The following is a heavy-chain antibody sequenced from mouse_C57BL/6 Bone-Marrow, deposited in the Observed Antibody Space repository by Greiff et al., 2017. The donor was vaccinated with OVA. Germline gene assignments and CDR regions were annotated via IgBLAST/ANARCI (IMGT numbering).Heavy chain of an antibody. CDR2: IWPGGGT. CDR3: ARKRWLLRGYDAMDD. V-gene: IGHV2-9-1*01. D-gene: IGHD2-3*01. Sequence: VMLVESGPGLVAPSQSLSITCTVSGFSLTSYAISWVRQPPGKGLEWLGVIWPGGGTNYNSALKSRQSISTDNAKRQVILKMNRLHTADTARYYCARKRWLLRGYDAMDDWGQGTSVTVA. J-gene: IGHJ4*01. CDR1: GFSLTSYA.